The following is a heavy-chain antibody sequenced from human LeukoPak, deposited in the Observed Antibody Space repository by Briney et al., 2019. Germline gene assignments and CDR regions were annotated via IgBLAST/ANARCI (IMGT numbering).Heavy chain of an antibody. V-gene: IGHV3-74*01. Sequence: QPGGSLRLSCAAAGFTFSNYWMHWVRQAPGKGLVWVSRIKSDGRTNYADSVKGRFTISRDNAKNTASLQMNSLRAEDTGVYYCARAPSEIGGYYPEYFRHWGQGTLVTVSS. J-gene: IGHJ1*01. CDR3: ARAPSEIGGYYPEYFRH. CDR2: IKSDGRT. D-gene: IGHD3-22*01. CDR1: GFTFSNYW.